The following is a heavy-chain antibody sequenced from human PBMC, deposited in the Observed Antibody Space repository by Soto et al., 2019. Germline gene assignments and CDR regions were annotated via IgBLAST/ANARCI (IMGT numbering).Heavy chain of an antibody. J-gene: IGHJ6*02. Sequence: QVQLVQSGAEVKKPGSSVKVSCKASGGTFSSYAISWVRQAPGQGLEWMGGIIPIFGTANYAQKFQGRVTITAAESTSTAYLELSSLRSEDTAVYYCASHGLGAARRDYYYYGMDVWGQGTTVTVSS. D-gene: IGHD6-6*01. CDR1: GGTFSSYA. CDR3: ASHGLGAARRDYYYYGMDV. CDR2: IIPIFGTA. V-gene: IGHV1-69*12.